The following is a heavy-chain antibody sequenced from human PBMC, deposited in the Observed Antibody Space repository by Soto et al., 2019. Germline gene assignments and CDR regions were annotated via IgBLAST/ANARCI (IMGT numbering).Heavy chain of an antibody. CDR2: ISGSGGIT. J-gene: IGHJ5*02. Sequence: GGSLRLAGAAGGFAFSSYAMRWVRQAPGKGLEWVSAISGSGGITYYADSVKGRFTISRDNSKNTLYLQMNSLRAEDTALSYCAKERFRYSLDPSGQGTLVTVPS. CDR1: GFAFSSYA. CDR3: AKERFRYSLDP. D-gene: IGHD3-9*01. V-gene: IGHV3-23*01.